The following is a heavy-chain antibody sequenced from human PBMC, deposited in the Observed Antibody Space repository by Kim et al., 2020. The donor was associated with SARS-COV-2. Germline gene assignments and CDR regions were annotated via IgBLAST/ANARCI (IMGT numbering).Heavy chain of an antibody. CDR1: GYTFTSYG. Sequence: ASVKVSCKASGYTFTSYGISWVRQAPGQGLEWMGWISAYNGNTNYAQKLQGRVTMTTDTSTSTAYMELRSLRSDDTAVYYCARDRPRGGYSGYDFYGMDVWGQGTTVTVSS. D-gene: IGHD5-12*01. CDR2: ISAYNGNT. J-gene: IGHJ6*02. V-gene: IGHV1-18*01. CDR3: ARDRPRGGYSGYDFYGMDV.